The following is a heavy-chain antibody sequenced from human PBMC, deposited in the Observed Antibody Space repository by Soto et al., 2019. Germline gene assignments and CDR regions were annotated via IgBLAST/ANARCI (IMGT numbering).Heavy chain of an antibody. V-gene: IGHV3-48*02. CDR1: GFTFTDYN. CDR3: ASCYGDYEFPCEY. Sequence: PGGSLRLSCAGSGFTFTDYNMIWVRQAPGKGLEWISYMSSTSNIAYYVDSVNGRFTTSRDNDKNSLYLQMNSLRDEDTAVYYCASCYGDYEFPCEYWGQGTLVTVSS. J-gene: IGHJ4*02. CDR2: MSSTSNIA. D-gene: IGHD4-17*01.